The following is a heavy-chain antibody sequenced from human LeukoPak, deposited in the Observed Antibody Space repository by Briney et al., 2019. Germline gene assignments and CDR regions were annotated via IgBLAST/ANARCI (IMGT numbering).Heavy chain of an antibody. CDR3: LQSFGPSDY. CDR1: GYIFTGYY. V-gene: IGHV1-2*02. Sequence: ASVKVSCKASGYIFTGYYMHWVRQAPGQGLEWMGWINPNSGGTNYAQKFQGRVTMTRDTSISTAYMELSRLRSDDTAVYYCLQSFGPSDYWGQGTLVTVSS. CDR2: INPNSGGT. D-gene: IGHD3-10*01. J-gene: IGHJ4*02.